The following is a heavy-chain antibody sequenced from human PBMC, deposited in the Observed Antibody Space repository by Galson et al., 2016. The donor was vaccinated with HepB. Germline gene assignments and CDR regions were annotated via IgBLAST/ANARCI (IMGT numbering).Heavy chain of an antibody. Sequence: SVKVSCKASGYTFSSYGIAWVRQARGQGLECVGWISGYDGSTNFAHSLQGRVTMTTDTSTSTAYMELRSLRSDDTAVYYCARADPVTSRSTVDSWGQGTRITVSS. D-gene: IGHD4-17*01. J-gene: IGHJ4*02. CDR3: ARADPVTSRSTVDS. CDR1: GYTFSSYG. CDR2: ISGYDGST. V-gene: IGHV1-18*01.